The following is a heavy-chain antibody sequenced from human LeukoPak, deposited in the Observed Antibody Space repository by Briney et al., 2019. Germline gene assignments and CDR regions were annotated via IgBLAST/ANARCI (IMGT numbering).Heavy chain of an antibody. CDR3: ARSPQGTGSPADY. CDR1: GSSFSSYS. CDR2: ISSSSKYI. Sequence: GGSLRCSGGDSGSSFSSYSRNWVRQAPGKELEWISSISSSSKYIYYADSVKGRFTISRDNGKISIYLKMNGLRADDTPVYYSARSPQGTGSPADYWGQGALVTVSS. D-gene: IGHD1-1*01. J-gene: IGHJ4*02. V-gene: IGHV3-21*01.